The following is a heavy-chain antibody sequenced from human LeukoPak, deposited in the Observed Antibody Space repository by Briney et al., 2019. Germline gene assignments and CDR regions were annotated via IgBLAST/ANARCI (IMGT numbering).Heavy chain of an antibody. V-gene: IGHV3-48*04. D-gene: IGHD3-10*01. J-gene: IGHJ1*01. Sequence: PGGSLRLSCAASGFTFSSYSMNWVRQAPGKGLEWVSYISSSSSTIYYADSVKGRFTISRDNAKNSLYLQMNRLRAEDTAVYYCARDGAPITMVREYFQHWGQGTLVTVSS. CDR3: ARDGAPITMVREYFQH. CDR2: ISSSSSTI. CDR1: GFTFSSYS.